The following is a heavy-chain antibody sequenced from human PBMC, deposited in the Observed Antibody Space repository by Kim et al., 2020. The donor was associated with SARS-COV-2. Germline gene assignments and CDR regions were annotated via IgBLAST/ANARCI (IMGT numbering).Heavy chain of an antibody. J-gene: IGHJ4*02. V-gene: IGHV4-59*01. CDR3: AGAPGIAAAGTASY. CDR1: GGSISSYY. D-gene: IGHD6-13*01. Sequence: SETLSLTCTVSGGSISSYYWSWIRQPPGKGLEWIGYIYYSGSTNYNPSLKSRVTISVDTSKNQFSLKLSSVTAADTAVYYCAGAPGIAAAGTASYWGQGT. CDR2: IYYSGST.